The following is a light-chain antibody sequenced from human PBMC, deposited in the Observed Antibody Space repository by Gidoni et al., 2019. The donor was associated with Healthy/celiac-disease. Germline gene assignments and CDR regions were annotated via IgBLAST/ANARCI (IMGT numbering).Light chain of an antibody. V-gene: IGKV3-15*01. CDR1: PSVSSN. Sequence: EIVMTQSPATLSVSPGERATLSCRASPSVSSNLAWYQQKPGQAPRLLIYGASTRATGIPARFSGSGSGTEFTLTISSLQSEDFAVYYCQQYNNKRTFGPGTKVDIK. CDR2: GAS. J-gene: IGKJ3*01. CDR3: QQYNNKRT.